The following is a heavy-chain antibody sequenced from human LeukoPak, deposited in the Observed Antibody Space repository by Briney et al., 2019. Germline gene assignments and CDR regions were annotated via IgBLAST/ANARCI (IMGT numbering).Heavy chain of an antibody. CDR1: GGSISSSSYY. CDR3: ARYGDPTYYFDY. V-gene: IGHV4-61*02. Sequence: SETLSLTCTVSGGSISSSSYYWGWIRQPAGKGLEWIGRIYTSDDAKYNPSLESRVTMSVDTSKNQFSLKLSSVTAADTAVYYCARYGDPTYYFDYWGQGTLVAAST. D-gene: IGHD2-21*02. J-gene: IGHJ4*01. CDR2: IYTSDDA.